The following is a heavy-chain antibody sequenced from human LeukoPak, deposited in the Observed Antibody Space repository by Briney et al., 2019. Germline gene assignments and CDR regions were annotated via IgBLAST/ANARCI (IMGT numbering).Heavy chain of an antibody. Sequence: SETLSLTCTVYGGSISSYYWSWIRQPPGKGLEWIGYIYYSGSTNYNPSLKSRVTISVDTSKNQFSLKLSSVTAADTAVYYCARVDYYDSSGYLQGAYFDYWGQGTLVTVSS. V-gene: IGHV4-59*01. D-gene: IGHD3-22*01. CDR3: ARVDYYDSSGYLQGAYFDY. CDR1: GGSISSYY. J-gene: IGHJ4*02. CDR2: IYYSGST.